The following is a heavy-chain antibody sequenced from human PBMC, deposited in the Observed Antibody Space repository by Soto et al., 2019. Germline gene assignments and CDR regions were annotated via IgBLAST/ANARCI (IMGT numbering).Heavy chain of an antibody. D-gene: IGHD6-13*01. CDR3: AKAGTFLYYDHGMDV. Sequence: GGSLRLSCASSGFTFSSYAMSWVRQAPGKGLEWVSAISGSGGSTYYADSVKGRFTISRDNSKNTLYLQMNSLRAEDTAVYYCAKAGTFLYYDHGMDVWGQGTTVTVSS. CDR1: GFTFSSYA. J-gene: IGHJ6*02. V-gene: IGHV3-23*01. CDR2: ISGSGGST.